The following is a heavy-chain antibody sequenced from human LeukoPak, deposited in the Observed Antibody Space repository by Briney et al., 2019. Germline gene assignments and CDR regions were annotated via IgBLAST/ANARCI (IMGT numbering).Heavy chain of an antibody. CDR3: ARLSVIVGSTLEYYYYYMDV. V-gene: IGHV4-59*12. J-gene: IGHJ6*03. Sequence: PSETLSLTCTVSGVSISSYYWSWIRQPPGKGLEWIGYIYYSGSTNYNPSLKSRVTISADKSKNQVSLKLTSVTAADTAVYYCARLSVIVGSTLEYYYYYMDVWGQGTTVTVSS. CDR1: GVSISSYY. D-gene: IGHD1-26*01. CDR2: IYYSGST.